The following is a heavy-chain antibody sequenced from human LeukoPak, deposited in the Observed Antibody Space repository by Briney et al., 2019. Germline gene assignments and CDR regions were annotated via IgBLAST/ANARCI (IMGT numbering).Heavy chain of an antibody. D-gene: IGHD1-26*01. V-gene: IGHV4-59*01. CDR1: GGSICSYY. CDR3: ARGWAFYYYGMDV. CDR2: IYYSGST. J-gene: IGHJ6*02. Sequence: SETLSLTCSVSGGSICSYYWIWIPQPPGKGLEWIGYIYYSGSTNYNPSLKSRVTISVDTSKNQFSLKLSSVTAADTAVYYCARGWAFYYYGMDVWGQGTTVTVSS.